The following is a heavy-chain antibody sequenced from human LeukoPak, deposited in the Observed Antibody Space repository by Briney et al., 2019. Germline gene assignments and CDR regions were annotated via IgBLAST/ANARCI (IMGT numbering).Heavy chain of an antibody. CDR1: GFSVSSTF. D-gene: IGHD3-10*01. Sequence: PGGSLRLSCAASGFSVSSTFMTWVRQAPGTGLQSVSVIYSVDTTYYADSVKGRFTISRDNSKNTLYLLMNSLRAEDTAVYYCARRVYCHVSGTDTYCGMDVWGQGTTVTVSS. CDR3: ARRVYCHVSGTDTYCGMDV. CDR2: IYSVDTT. V-gene: IGHV3-53*01. J-gene: IGHJ6*02.